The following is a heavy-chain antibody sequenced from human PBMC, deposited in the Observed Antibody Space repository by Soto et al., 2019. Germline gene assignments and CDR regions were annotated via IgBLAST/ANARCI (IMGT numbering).Heavy chain of an antibody. CDR2: IKPDGSAT. CDR1: GFTFGSYW. V-gene: IGHV3-7*01. D-gene: IGHD2-21*02. CDR3: ARAGYCGPGCYYYFDY. Sequence: EVQLVESGGGLVQPGGSLRLSCEVSGFTFGSYWMNWVRLIPGKGLEWVAYIKPDGSATYYVDSVKGRFTISRDNAKNSLYLQMNSLRVEDTSVYYCARAGYCGPGCYYYFDYWGQGTLVTVSS. J-gene: IGHJ4*02.